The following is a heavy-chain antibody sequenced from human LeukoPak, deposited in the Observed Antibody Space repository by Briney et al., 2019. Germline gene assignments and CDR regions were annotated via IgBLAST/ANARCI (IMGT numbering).Heavy chain of an antibody. CDR2: IYYSGST. V-gene: IGHV4-59*12. CDR3: ATSRTLDY. Sequence: SETLSLTCTVSGGSISSYYWSWIRQPPGKGLEWIGYIYYSGSTNYNPSLKSRVTISVDTSKNQFSLKLSSVTAADTAVYYCATSRTLDYWGQGTLVTVSS. CDR1: GGSISSYY. J-gene: IGHJ4*02. D-gene: IGHD2-2*01.